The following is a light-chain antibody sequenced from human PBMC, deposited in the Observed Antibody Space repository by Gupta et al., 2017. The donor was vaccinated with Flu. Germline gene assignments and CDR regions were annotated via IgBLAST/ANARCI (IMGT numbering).Light chain of an antibody. Sequence: ERATLSCKASRSVSTNLAWYQQKPGLAPRLLMYGASTRATGIPARFSGSGSGTEFTLTISSLQSEDFAVYYCQQYDNWPPITFGQGTRLEIK. CDR2: GAS. V-gene: IGKV3-15*01. J-gene: IGKJ5*01. CDR1: RSVSTN. CDR3: QQYDNWPPIT.